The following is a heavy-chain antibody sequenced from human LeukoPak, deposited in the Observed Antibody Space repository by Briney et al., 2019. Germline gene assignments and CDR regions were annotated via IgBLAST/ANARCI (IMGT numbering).Heavy chain of an antibody. J-gene: IGHJ6*02. CDR2: IYPGDSDT. Sequence: GESLKISCKGSGYRFTSYWIGWVRQMPGKGLEWMEIIYPGDSDTRYSPSFQGQVTISADKSISTAYLQWSSLKASDTAMYYCARQKDVVVPAAIPYYYYYGMDVWGQGTTVTVSS. D-gene: IGHD2-2*01. V-gene: IGHV5-51*01. CDR1: GYRFTSYW. CDR3: ARQKDVVVPAAIPYYYYYGMDV.